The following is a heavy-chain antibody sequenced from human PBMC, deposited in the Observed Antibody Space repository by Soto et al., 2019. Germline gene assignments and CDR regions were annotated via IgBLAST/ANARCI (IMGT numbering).Heavy chain of an antibody. V-gene: IGHV1-18*04. CDR1: GYTFSSYG. D-gene: IGHD5-18*01. J-gene: IGHJ6*02. CDR3: ASVWMDTAMGVSYYYYGMDV. Sequence: VSVKVSCKASGYTFSSYGISWVRKAPGQGLEWMGWISAYNGNTNYAQKIQGRVIMTTDTSTSTAYMELRSLRSYDTAVYYCASVWMDTAMGVSYYYYGMDVWGQGTTVTVSS. CDR2: ISAYNGNT.